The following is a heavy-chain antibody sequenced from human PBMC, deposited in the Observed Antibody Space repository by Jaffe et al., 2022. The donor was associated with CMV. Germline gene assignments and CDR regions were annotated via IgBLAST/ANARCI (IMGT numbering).Heavy chain of an antibody. CDR1: GYSFTSYW. V-gene: IGHV5-51*01. CDR3: ARSHIDLTYYDYVWGSYRYTGDWFDP. CDR2: IYPGDSDT. J-gene: IGHJ5*02. D-gene: IGHD3-16*02. Sequence: EVQLVQSGAEVKKPGESLKISCKGSGYSFTSYWIGWVRQMPGKGLEWMGIIYPGDSDTRYSPSFQGQVTISADKSISTAYLQWSSLKASDTAMYYCARSHIDLTYYDYVWGSYRYTGDWFDPWGQGTLVTVSS.